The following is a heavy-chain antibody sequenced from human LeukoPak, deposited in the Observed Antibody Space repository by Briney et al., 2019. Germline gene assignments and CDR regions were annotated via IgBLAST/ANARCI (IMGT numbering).Heavy chain of an antibody. D-gene: IGHD3-9*01. CDR1: GFTFSSYA. CDR2: ISYDGSNK. Sequence: PGGSLRLSCAASGFTFSSYAMHWVRQAPGKGLEWVAVISYDGSNKYYADSVKGRFTISRDNSKNTLYLQMSSLRVEDTAVYYCAKGRHFDWSYYFDSWGQGTLVTVSS. CDR3: AKGRHFDWSYYFDS. V-gene: IGHV3-30-3*02. J-gene: IGHJ4*02.